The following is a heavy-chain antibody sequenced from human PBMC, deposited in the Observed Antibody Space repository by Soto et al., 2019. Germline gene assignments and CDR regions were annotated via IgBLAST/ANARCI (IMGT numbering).Heavy chain of an antibody. J-gene: IGHJ6*02. V-gene: IGHV3-21*01. CDR1: GFTFSSYS. CDR3: AGDNKNYCSGGSCYPF. D-gene: IGHD2-15*01. Sequence: PGGSLRLSCAASGFTFSSYSMNWVRQAPGKGLEWVSSISSSSSYTYYADSVKGRFTISRDNAKNSLYLQMNSLRAEDTAVYYCAGDNKNYCSGGSCYPFWGQGTTVTVSS. CDR2: ISSSSSYT.